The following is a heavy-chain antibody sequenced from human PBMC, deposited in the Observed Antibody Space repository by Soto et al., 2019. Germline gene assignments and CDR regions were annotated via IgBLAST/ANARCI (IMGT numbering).Heavy chain of an antibody. CDR1: GDSISSYY. D-gene: IGHD3-3*01. Sequence: PSETLSLTCTVSGDSISSYYWSWIRQSPGEGLEWIGNIYYSGSTSYNPSLKSRLTVSVDTSKNQFSLKLSSVTAADTAVYYCARDGGRYYAMDVWGQGTTVTVSS. CDR3: ARDGGRYYAMDV. J-gene: IGHJ6*02. CDR2: IYYSGST. V-gene: IGHV4-59*01.